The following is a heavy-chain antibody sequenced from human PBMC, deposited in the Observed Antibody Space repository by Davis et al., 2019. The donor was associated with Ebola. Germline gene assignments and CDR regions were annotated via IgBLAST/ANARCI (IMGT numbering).Heavy chain of an antibody. J-gene: IGHJ6*04. D-gene: IGHD4-17*01. Sequence: SETLSLTCTVSGGSINSGDYYWSWIRQPPGKGLEWIVYIYYSGNAYYNPSLKSRVTISVDTSKNQFSLKLSSVTAADTAGYYCARGRPSTVTTDYYAMDIWGKGTTVTVSS. CDR2: IYYSGNA. CDR1: GGSINSGDYY. CDR3: ARGRPSTVTTDYYAMDI. V-gene: IGHV4-30-4*01.